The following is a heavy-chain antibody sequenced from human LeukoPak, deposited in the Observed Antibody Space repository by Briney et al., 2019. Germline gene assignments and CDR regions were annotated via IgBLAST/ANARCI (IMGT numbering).Heavy chain of an antibody. CDR1: GFTFTSYA. CDR3: ARRSGSPISNWFDP. V-gene: IGHV3-23*01. CDR2: ISASGGST. D-gene: IGHD1-26*01. Sequence: PGGSLRLSCAASGFTFTSYAMSWVRQAPGKGLEWVSAISASGGSTYYADSVKGRFTISRDNSKNTLYLQMNSLRAEDTAVYYCARRSGSPISNWFDPWGQGTLVTVSS. J-gene: IGHJ5*02.